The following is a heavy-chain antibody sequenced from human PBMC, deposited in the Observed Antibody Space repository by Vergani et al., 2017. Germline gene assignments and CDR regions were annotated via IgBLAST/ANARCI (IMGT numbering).Heavy chain of an antibody. V-gene: IGHV5-10-1*03. CDR2: IAPSDSYT. J-gene: IGHJ4*02. D-gene: IGHD2-2*01. CDR3: ASVRSLIVVVPAAMGGGFDY. Sequence: EVQLVQSGAEVNKPGESLRISCKGSGYSFTSYWISWVRQMPGKGLEWMGRIAPSDSYTNYSPSFQGHVTSSADKSISTAYMELSSLRSEDTAVYYCASVRSLIVVVPAAMGGGFDYWGQGTLVTVSS. CDR1: GYSFTSYW.